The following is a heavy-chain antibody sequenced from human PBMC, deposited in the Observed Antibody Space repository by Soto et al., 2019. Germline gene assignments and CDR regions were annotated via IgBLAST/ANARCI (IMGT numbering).Heavy chain of an antibody. J-gene: IGHJ3*02. CDR3: ARVPPNSGYDAFDI. CDR1: GYTFTGYY. V-gene: IGHV1-46*01. Sequence: ASVKVSCKASGYTFTGYYMHWVRQAPGQGLEWMGRINPNGGSTSYAQKFQGRVTMTRDTSTSTAHMELSSLRSEDTAVYYCARVPPNSGYDAFDIWGQGTMVTVSS. CDR2: INPNGGST. D-gene: IGHD5-12*01.